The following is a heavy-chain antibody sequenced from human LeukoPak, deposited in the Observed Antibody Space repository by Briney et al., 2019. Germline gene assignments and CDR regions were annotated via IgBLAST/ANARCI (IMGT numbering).Heavy chain of an antibody. V-gene: IGHV3-21*01. CDR3: ARFALKTPPTD. CDR1: RFTFSSYS. CDR2: ISSSSSYI. Sequence: PGGSLRLSCAASRFTFSSYSMNWVRQAPGKGLEWVSSISSSSSYIYYADSVKGRFTISRDNAKNSLYLQMNSLRAEDTAVYYCARFALKTPPTDWGQGTLVTVSS. J-gene: IGHJ4*02.